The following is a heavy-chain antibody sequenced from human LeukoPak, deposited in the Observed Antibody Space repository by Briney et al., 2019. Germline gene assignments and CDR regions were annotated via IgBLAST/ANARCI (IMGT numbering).Heavy chain of an antibody. D-gene: IGHD5-24*01. CDR1: GGSISSSYYY. Sequence: SETLSLTCTVSGGSISSSYYYWGWIRQPPGKGLEWIGSIYYSGSTYYNPSLKSRATISVDTSKNQFSLKLSSVTAADTAVYYCAREDGYYFDYWGQGILVTVSS. CDR2: IYYSGST. J-gene: IGHJ4*02. V-gene: IGHV4-39*07. CDR3: AREDGYYFDY.